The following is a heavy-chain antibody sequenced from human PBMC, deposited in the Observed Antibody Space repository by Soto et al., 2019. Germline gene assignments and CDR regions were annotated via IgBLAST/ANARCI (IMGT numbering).Heavy chain of an antibody. Sequence: PGGSLRLSCAVSGFTFSRQWLHWVLQAPGKGLVWISRINNDGTSTNYADSVKGRFTVSRDNAKKTMSLQMNSLRAEDTAVYYCASWRGGYTYGLDHWGQGTPVTVSS. CDR3: ASWRGGYTYGLDH. CDR1: GFTFSRQW. V-gene: IGHV3-74*01. J-gene: IGHJ4*02. D-gene: IGHD5-18*01. CDR2: INNDGTST.